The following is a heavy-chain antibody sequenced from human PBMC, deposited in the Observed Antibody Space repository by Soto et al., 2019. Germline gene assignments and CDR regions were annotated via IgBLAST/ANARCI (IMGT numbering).Heavy chain of an antibody. CDR2: MSHSGGT. Sequence: QVQLQQWGAGLLKPSETLSLTCAVYGGSVNSGNYYWSWIRQPPGKGLEWIGEMSHSGGTHFNPSLKSRVTISVDTSKNQFSLKMSSVTAADTALYYCARVERGTATTVVDAFDIWGPGTPVTVSS. V-gene: IGHV4-34*01. CDR3: ARVERGTATTVVDAFDI. CDR1: GGSVNSGNYY. J-gene: IGHJ3*02. D-gene: IGHD1-1*01.